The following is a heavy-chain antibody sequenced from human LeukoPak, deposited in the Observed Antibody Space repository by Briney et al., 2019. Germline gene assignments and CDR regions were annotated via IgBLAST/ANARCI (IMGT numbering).Heavy chain of an antibody. J-gene: IGHJ4*02. D-gene: IGHD5-12*01. CDR3: ARDIGYTFGYDY. CDR2: IHHSGST. CDR1: GDSINSYY. Sequence: SETLSLTCTVSGDSINSYYWSWIRQPPGKGLEWIGYIHHSGSTNYNPSLKSRVTISIDTSRTQFSLKLSSVTAADTAVYYCARDIGYTFGYDYWGQGALVTVSS. V-gene: IGHV4-59*01.